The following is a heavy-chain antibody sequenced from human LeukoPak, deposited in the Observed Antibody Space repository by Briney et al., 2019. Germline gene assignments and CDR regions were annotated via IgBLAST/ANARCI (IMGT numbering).Heavy chain of an antibody. V-gene: IGHV3-53*01. Sequence: GGSLRLSCAASGFTVSSNYMSWVRQAPGKGLQWVSVIYSGGSTYYADSVKGRFTIFRDNSKNTLYLQMNSLRAEDTAVYYCARGFSYLTAFDIWGQGTMVTVSS. J-gene: IGHJ3*02. D-gene: IGHD3-3*01. CDR1: GFTVSSNY. CDR3: ARGFSYLTAFDI. CDR2: IYSGGST.